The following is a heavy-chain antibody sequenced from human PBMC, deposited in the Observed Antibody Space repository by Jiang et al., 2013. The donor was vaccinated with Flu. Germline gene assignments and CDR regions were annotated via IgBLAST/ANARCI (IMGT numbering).Heavy chain of an antibody. CDR2: IWYDGSDK. Sequence: GVVQPGRSLRLSCAASGFIFSSYGMHWVRQAPGKGLEWVAVIWYDGSDKYYADSVKGRFTISRDNSKNTLFLQMNSLRAEDTAVYYCARDLDRIMVNNWFDPWGQGTLVTVSS. V-gene: IGHV3-33*01. CDR1: GFIFSSYG. D-gene: IGHD5-18*01. CDR3: ARDLDRIMVNNWFDP. J-gene: IGHJ5*02.